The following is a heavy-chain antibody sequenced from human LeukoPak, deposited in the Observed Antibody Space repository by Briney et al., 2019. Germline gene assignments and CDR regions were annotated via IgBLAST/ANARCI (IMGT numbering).Heavy chain of an antibody. D-gene: IGHD2-2*02. J-gene: IGHJ4*02. V-gene: IGHV1-18*01. Sequence: ASVKVSCKASGYTFTSYGISWVRQAPGQGLEWMGWISAYNGNTNYAQKLQGRVTMTTDTSASTAYMELRSLRSDDTAVYYCASSDTPSSHVSNWGQGTLVTVSS. CDR1: GYTFTSYG. CDR3: ASSDTPSSHVSN. CDR2: ISAYNGNT.